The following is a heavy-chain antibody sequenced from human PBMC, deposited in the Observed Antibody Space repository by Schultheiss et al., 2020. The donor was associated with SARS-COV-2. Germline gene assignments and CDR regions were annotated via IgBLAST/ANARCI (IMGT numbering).Heavy chain of an antibody. CDR2: INPNSGGT. CDR1: GYTFTDYG. Sequence: ASVKVSCKSSGYTFTDYGVTWVRQAPGQGLEWMGWINPNSGGTNYAQKFQGWVTMTRDTSISTAYMELSRLRSDDTAVYYCARSTSRDYYGMDVWGQGTTVTVSS. CDR3: ARSTSRDYYGMDV. V-gene: IGHV1-2*04. J-gene: IGHJ6*02.